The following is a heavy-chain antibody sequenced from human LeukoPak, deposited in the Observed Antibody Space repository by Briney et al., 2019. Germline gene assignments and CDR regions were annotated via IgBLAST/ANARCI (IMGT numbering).Heavy chain of an antibody. Sequence: PSETLSLTCIVSGGSVSSGGHYWGWIRQPPGKGLEWIGSIYYSGSTYYNPSLNNRVTIFIDMSKNQFSLRLNSVTATDTAVYYCARLVCGGGSCPAEFDYWGQEPWSPSPQ. V-gene: IGHV4-39*01. CDR3: ARLVCGGGSCPAEFDY. CDR1: GGSVSSGGHY. CDR2: IYYSGST. D-gene: IGHD2-15*01. J-gene: IGHJ4*01.